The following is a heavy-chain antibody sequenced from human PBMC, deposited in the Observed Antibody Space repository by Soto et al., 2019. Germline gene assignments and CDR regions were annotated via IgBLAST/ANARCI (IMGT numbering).Heavy chain of an antibody. D-gene: IGHD3-22*01. J-gene: IGHJ3*02. CDR2: INAGNGNT. V-gene: IGHV1-3*01. CDR1: GYTFTSYA. Sequence: GASVKVSCKASGYTFTSYAMHWVRQAPGQRLEWMGWINAGNGNTKYSQKFQGRVTITRDTSASTACMELSSLRSEDTAVYYCARVPRRYYDSSGYRDAFDIWGQGTMVTVSS. CDR3: ARVPRRYYDSSGYRDAFDI.